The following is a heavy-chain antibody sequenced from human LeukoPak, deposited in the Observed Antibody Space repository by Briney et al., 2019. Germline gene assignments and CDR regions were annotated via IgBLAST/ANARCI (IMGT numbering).Heavy chain of an antibody. J-gene: IGHJ4*02. CDR1: GGSISSGGYY. CDR3: AREDYYVSGSYRGFGY. D-gene: IGHD3-10*01. V-gene: IGHV4-61*08. Sequence: SETLSLTCTVSGGSISSGGYYWSWIRQSPGKGLEWIGYIYYSGSTNYNPSLKSRVTISVDTSKNQFSLKLSSVTAADTAVYYCAREDYYVSGSYRGFGYWGQGTLVTVSS. CDR2: IYYSGST.